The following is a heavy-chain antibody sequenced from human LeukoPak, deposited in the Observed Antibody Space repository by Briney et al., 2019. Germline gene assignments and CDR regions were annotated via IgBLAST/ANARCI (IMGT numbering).Heavy chain of an antibody. Sequence: GGSLRLSCAASGFTFSSYAMHWVRQAPGEGLEWVAVISYDGNNKYYSDSVRGRFTISKDDFKNTVYLQMDSLRAEDTAIYYCAKRGSNWSTDYWGQGTLVTVSS. D-gene: IGHD6-13*01. CDR2: ISYDGNNK. CDR3: AKRGSNWSTDY. CDR1: GFTFSSYA. J-gene: IGHJ4*02. V-gene: IGHV3-30*18.